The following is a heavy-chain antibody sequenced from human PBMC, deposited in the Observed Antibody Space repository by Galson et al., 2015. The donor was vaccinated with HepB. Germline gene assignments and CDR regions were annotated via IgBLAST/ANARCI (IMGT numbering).Heavy chain of an antibody. CDR1: GFTFSTFW. CDR3: AGGDGWVFNY. J-gene: IGHJ4*02. Sequence: SLRLSCAASGFTFSTFWMSWFRQAPGKGLDWVANIIQDGSEKYSVDSVKGRFTISRDNAKNSLYLQMNNLRAEDTAVYFCAGGDGWVFNYWGQGTLVTVSS. CDR2: IIQDGSEK. V-gene: IGHV3-7*03. D-gene: IGHD5-24*01.